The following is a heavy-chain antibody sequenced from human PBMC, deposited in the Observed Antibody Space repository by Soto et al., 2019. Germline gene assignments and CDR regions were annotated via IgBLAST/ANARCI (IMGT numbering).Heavy chain of an antibody. V-gene: IGHV1-69*06. Sequence: SVKVSCKASGDTFRNYAISWARQAPGQGLEWMGSIIPIFGTTNYAQKFQGRVTITADKSTSTAYMELNSLSSEDTAVYYCARATVTPNWIDPWGPGTLVTVSS. CDR1: GDTFRNYA. CDR2: IIPIFGTT. CDR3: ARATVTPNWIDP. D-gene: IGHD4-17*01. J-gene: IGHJ5*02.